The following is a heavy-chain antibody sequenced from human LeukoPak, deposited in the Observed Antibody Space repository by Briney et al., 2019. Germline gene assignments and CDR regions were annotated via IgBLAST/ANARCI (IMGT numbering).Heavy chain of an antibody. CDR2: ISSSGSTI. CDR1: GFTFSDYY. J-gene: IGHJ6*02. Sequence: KPGGSLRLSCAASGFTFSDYYMSWIRQAPGKGLEWVSYISSSGSTIYYAGSVKGRFTIYRDNAKNSLYLQMNSLRAEDTAVYYCARGSQVGAAGLYYYGMDVWGQGTTVTVSS. D-gene: IGHD1-26*01. CDR3: ARGSQVGAAGLYYYGMDV. V-gene: IGHV3-11*01.